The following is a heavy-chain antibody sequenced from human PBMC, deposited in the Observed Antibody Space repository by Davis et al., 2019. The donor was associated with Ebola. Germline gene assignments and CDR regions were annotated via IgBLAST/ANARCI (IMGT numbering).Heavy chain of an antibody. V-gene: IGHV1-18*04. CDR3: ARVLEYYYDSSGYYSPYYFDY. D-gene: IGHD3-22*01. Sequence: ASVKVSCKASGYTFTSYGISWVRQAPGQGLEWMGWISAYNGNTNYAQKLQGRVTMTTDTSTSTAYMELRSLRSDDTAVYYCARVLEYYYDSSGYYSPYYFDYWGQGTLVTVSS. CDR1: GYTFTSYG. J-gene: IGHJ4*02. CDR2: ISAYNGNT.